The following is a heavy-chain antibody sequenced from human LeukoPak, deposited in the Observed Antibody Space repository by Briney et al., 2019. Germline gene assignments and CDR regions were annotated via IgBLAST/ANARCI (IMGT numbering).Heavy chain of an antibody. CDR3: ARDRYGDYHDAFDI. J-gene: IGHJ3*02. CDR1: GFTVSSNY. V-gene: IGHV3-53*01. Sequence: HPGGSLRLSCAASGFTVSSNYMSWVRQAPGKGLEWVSVIYSGGSTYYADSVKGRFTISRDNSKNTLYLQMNSLRAEDTAVYYCARDRYGDYHDAFDIWGQGTMVTVSS. D-gene: IGHD4-17*01. CDR2: IYSGGST.